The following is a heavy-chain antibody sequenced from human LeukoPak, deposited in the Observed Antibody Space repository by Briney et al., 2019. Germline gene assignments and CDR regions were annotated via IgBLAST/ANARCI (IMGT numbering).Heavy chain of an antibody. CDR2: ISSNGGST. D-gene: IGHD1-14*01. Sequence: GGSLSLFCSASGFPFSSYAMHWVRQAPGRGLEYVSAISSNGGSTYYADSVKGRFTIYRDNSQNTLYLQMSSLRAEDTAVYYCVRSRIPRWFDPWGQGTLVTVSS. V-gene: IGHV3-64D*06. J-gene: IGHJ5*02. CDR1: GFPFSSYA. CDR3: VRSRIPRWFDP.